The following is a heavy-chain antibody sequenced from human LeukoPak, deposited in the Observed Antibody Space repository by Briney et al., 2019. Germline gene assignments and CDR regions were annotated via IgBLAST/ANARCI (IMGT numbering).Heavy chain of an antibody. CDR3: ARGGDMDV. CDR2: IYTSGST. Sequence: PSETLSLTCTVSGGSISSSSYYWSWIRQPAGKGLEWIGRIYTSGSTNYNPSPKSRVTMSVDTSKNQFSLKLSSVTAADTAVYYCARGGDMDVWGKGTTVTISS. V-gene: IGHV4-61*02. CDR1: GGSISSSSYY. D-gene: IGHD4-17*01. J-gene: IGHJ6*03.